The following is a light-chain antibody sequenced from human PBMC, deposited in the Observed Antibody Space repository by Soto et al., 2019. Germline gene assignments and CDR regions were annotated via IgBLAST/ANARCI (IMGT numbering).Light chain of an antibody. J-gene: IGKJ5*01. CDR2: GAS. CDR3: HQRQYWPPIT. CDR1: QSVGSN. Sequence: EIVMTQSPATLSVSPGERATLSCRASQSVGSNLAWYQQKPGQAPRLLIYGASSRATGIPARFSGSGSGTDFTLTISSLEPEDFAVYYCHQRQYWPPITFGQGTRLEI. V-gene: IGKV3-11*01.